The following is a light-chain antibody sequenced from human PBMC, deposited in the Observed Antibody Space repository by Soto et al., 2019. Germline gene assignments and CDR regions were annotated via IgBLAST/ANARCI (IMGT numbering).Light chain of an antibody. CDR2: GAS. CDR1: QSVSSN. CDR3: QQYNNWPQT. Sequence: EIVMTQSPATLSVSPGERATLSCRASQSVSSNLAWYQQKPGQAPRLLFYGASTRATGIPARFSGSGSGTEFTLTISSLKSEDFAFYYCQQYNNWPQTFGQGTKVEIK. V-gene: IGKV3-15*01. J-gene: IGKJ1*01.